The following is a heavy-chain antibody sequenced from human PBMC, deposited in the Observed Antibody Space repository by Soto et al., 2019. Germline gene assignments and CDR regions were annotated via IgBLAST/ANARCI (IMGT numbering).Heavy chain of an antibody. CDR3: ASGDYDILPQL. D-gene: IGHD3-9*01. Sequence: SVEVSSKARGERLACYDINWARQANGQGLEWMGWMNPNSGNTGYAQKFQGRVTMTRNTSISTAYMELSSLRSEDTAVYYCASGDYDILPQLWGQGTMVTVSS. J-gene: IGHJ3*01. CDR2: MNPNSGNT. V-gene: IGHV1-8*01. CDR1: GERLACYD.